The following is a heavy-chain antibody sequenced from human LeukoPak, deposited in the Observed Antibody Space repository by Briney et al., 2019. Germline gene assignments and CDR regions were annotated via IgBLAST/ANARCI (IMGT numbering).Heavy chain of an antibody. CDR3: AREGDIVLMRAFDI. CDR1: GYTFTGYY. Sequence: ASVTVSCKASGYTFTGYYMHWVRQAPGQGLEWMGWINPNSGGTNYAQKFQGRVTMTRDTSISTAYMELSRLRSDDTAVYYCAREGDIVLMRAFDIWGQGTMVTVSS. D-gene: IGHD2-8*01. J-gene: IGHJ3*02. V-gene: IGHV1-2*02. CDR2: INPNSGGT.